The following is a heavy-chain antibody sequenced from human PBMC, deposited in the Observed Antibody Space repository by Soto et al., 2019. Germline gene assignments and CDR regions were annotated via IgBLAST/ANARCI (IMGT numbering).Heavy chain of an antibody. CDR1: GYSFTSYW. CDR2: IHPDDSDT. J-gene: IGHJ4*02. Sequence: GVPLKISCKASGYSFTSYWIGWVRQMPGKGLEWRGIIHPDDSDTRYSPSFQGLVTISADKSINTAYLQWSGLKASETAMYFCARQLATSGWYDYWGQGTLVTVSS. V-gene: IGHV5-51*01. D-gene: IGHD6-19*01. CDR3: ARQLATSGWYDY.